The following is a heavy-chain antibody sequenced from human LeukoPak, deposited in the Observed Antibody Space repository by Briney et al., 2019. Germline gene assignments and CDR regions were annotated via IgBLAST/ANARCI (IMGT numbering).Heavy chain of an antibody. CDR1: GGTFSSYA. D-gene: IGHD3-10*01. V-gene: IGHV1-69*01. Sequence: SVKASCKASGGTFSSYAISWVRQAPGQGLEWMGGIIPIFGTANYAQKFQGRVTITADESTSTAYMELSSLRSEDTAVYYCARERSPVEFGELLPNYYYGMDVWGRGTTVTVSS. CDR3: ARERSPVEFGELLPNYYYGMDV. CDR2: IIPIFGTA. J-gene: IGHJ6*04.